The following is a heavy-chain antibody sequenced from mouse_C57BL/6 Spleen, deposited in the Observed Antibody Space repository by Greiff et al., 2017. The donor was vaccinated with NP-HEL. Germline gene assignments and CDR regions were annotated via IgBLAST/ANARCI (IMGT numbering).Heavy chain of an antibody. CDR1: GYTFTDYY. CDR2: INPNNGGT. D-gene: IGHD2-3*01. CDR3: ARLASSIYDGYSWFAY. Sequence: EVQLQQSGPELVKPGASVKISCKASGYTFTDYYMNWVKQSHGKSLEWIGDINPNNGGTSYNQKFKGKATLTVDKSSSTAYMELRSLTSEDSAVYYCARLASSIYDGYSWFAYWGQGTLVTVSA. V-gene: IGHV1-26*01. J-gene: IGHJ3*01.